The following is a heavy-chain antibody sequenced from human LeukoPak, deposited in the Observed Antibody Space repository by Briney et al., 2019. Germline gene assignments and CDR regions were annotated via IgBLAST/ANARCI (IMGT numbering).Heavy chain of an antibody. Sequence: GGSLRLSCAASGFTFSSYGMHWVRQAPGKGLEWVAVIWYDGSNKYYADSLKGRFTISRDNSKNTLYLQMNSLRAEDTAVYYCARDGGWYFTEKYYFDYWGQGTLVTVSS. CDR1: GFTFSSYG. D-gene: IGHD6-19*01. CDR2: IWYDGSNK. CDR3: ARDGGWYFTEKYYFDY. J-gene: IGHJ4*02. V-gene: IGHV3-33*01.